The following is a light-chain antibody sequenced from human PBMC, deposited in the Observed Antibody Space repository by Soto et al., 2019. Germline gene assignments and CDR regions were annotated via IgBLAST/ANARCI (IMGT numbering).Light chain of an antibody. CDR3: QQYGSSPRT. J-gene: IGKJ1*01. V-gene: IGKV3-20*01. CDR2: GAS. CDR1: QSVSSSY. Sequence: EIVLTQSPGTLSLSPGERATLSCRASQSVSSSYFAWYQQKPGQAPRLLIYGASSRATVIPDWFSGSGSGTDFTLTISRLEPEDFAVYYCQQYGSSPRTFGQGTKVEIK.